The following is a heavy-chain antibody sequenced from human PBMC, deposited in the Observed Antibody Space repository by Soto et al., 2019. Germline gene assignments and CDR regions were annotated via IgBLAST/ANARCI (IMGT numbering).Heavy chain of an antibody. J-gene: IGHJ4*02. CDR2: IHYSGST. Sequence: ETLSLTCTVSGGSITGNSFYWDWIRQPPGKGLEWIGSIHYSGSTYYNPSLQTRVTISLDKSKSQFSLKLNSVTAADSAVYFCARLEGLATISYYFDFWGPGALVTVSS. CDR1: GGSITGNSFY. V-gene: IGHV4-39*01. CDR3: ARLEGLATISYYFDF. D-gene: IGHD3-9*01.